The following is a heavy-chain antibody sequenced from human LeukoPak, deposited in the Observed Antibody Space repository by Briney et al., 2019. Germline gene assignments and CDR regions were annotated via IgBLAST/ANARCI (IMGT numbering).Heavy chain of an antibody. CDR3: ARVKYTTRPFDY. CDR2: IYYSGST. CDR1: GGSISSGDYY. Sequence: PSQTLSLTCTVSGGSISSGDYYWSWIRQPPGKGLEWIGYIYYSGSTYYNPSLKSRLTISVDTSKNQFPLKLSSVTAADTAVHYCARVKYTTRPFDYWGQGTLVTVSS. D-gene: IGHD1-1*01. V-gene: IGHV4-30-4*08. J-gene: IGHJ4*02.